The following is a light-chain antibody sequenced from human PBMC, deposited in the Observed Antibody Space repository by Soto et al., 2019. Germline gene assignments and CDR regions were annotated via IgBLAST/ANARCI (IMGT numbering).Light chain of an antibody. CDR3: QQYNSLPGT. Sequence: EIVMTRSPGTLSVSPGERATLSCRASQSVSSNLAWYQQKPGQAPRLLIYGASTRATGIPARFSGSGSGTESTLTISSLQSEDFAVYYRQQYNSLPGTFGQGTKVEIK. V-gene: IGKV3-15*01. CDR1: QSVSSN. J-gene: IGKJ1*01. CDR2: GAS.